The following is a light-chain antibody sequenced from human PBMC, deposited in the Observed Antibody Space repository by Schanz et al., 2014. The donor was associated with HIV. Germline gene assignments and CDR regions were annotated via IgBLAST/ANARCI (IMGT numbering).Light chain of an antibody. Sequence: QSVLTQPPSVSAAPGQRVIISCTGSSSNLGAGYDVQWYQQLPGTAPKLLIYNNYNRPSGVPARFSGSKSGSSASLDISGLQAEDEADFFCQSFDSSLNGVVFGGGTKLTVL. CDR1: SSNLGAGYD. J-gene: IGLJ3*02. V-gene: IGLV1-40*01. CDR3: QSFDSSLNGVV. CDR2: NNY.